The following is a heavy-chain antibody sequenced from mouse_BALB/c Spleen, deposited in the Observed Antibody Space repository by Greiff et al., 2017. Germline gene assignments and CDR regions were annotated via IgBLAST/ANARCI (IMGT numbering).Heavy chain of an antibody. CDR3: NAGYGNSYAMDY. V-gene: IGHV14-4*02. CDR2: IDPENGDT. J-gene: IGHJ4*01. CDR1: GFNIKDYY. Sequence: EVQVVESGAELVRSGASVKLSCTASGFNIKDYYMHWVKQRPEQGLEWIGWIDPENGDTEYAPKFQGKATMTADTSSNTAYLQLSSLTSEDTAVYYCNAGYGNSYAMDYWGQGTSVTVSS. D-gene: IGHD2-1*01.